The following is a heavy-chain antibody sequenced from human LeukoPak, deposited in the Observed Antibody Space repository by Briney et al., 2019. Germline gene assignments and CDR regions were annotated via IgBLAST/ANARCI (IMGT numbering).Heavy chain of an antibody. J-gene: IGHJ4*02. CDR1: GFTFSTSA. V-gene: IGHV3-23*01. CDR3: AKGPRATQH. Sequence: GGSLRLSCAASGFTFSTSAMSWVRQAPGKGLEWVSSISGSGPSTYYGDSVKGRFTISRDNSKNSLSLQMNSLTTDDTAVSYCAKGPRATQHWGQGTLVTVSS. D-gene: IGHD3-10*01. CDR2: ISGSGPST.